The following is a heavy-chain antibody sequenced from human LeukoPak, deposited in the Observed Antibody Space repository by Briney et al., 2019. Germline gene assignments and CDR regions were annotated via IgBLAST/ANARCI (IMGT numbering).Heavy chain of an antibody. Sequence: SETLSLTCAVYGGSFSGYYWSWIRQPPGKGLEWIGEINHSGSTNYNPSLKSRVTISVDTSKNQFSLKLSSVTAADTAVYYCARRATVAGERNYYYYYYYMDVWGKGTTVTISS. J-gene: IGHJ6*03. CDR3: ARRATVAGERNYYYYYYYMDV. V-gene: IGHV4-34*01. CDR1: GGSFSGYY. D-gene: IGHD6-19*01. CDR2: INHSGST.